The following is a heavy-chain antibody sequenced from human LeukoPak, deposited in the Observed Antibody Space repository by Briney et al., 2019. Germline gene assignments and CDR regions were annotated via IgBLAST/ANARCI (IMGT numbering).Heavy chain of an antibody. J-gene: IGHJ4*02. CDR1: GYTFTNCY. CDR2: IDPNTGGT. V-gene: IGHV1-2*06. CDR3: ASLYDIVGTTVDY. Sequence: ASVKVSCKTSGYTFTNCYIHWVRQAPGQGLEWMGRIDPNTGGTKSAKNFQGRVTMTRDTSISTAYMGLSGLRSDDTAVYYCASLYDIVGTTVDYWGQGTLVTVSS. D-gene: IGHD1-26*01.